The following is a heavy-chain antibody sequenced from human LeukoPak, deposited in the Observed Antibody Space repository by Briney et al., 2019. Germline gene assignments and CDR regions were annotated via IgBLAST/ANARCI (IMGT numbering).Heavy chain of an antibody. D-gene: IGHD6-13*01. Sequence: GGSLRLSCAASGFTFSSYAMSWVRQAPGKGLEWVSAISGSGGSTYYADSVKGRFTISRDNSKSTLYLQMNSLRAEDTAVYYCAKESHSSSWYKAYYYYGMDVWGQGTTVTVSS. CDR2: ISGSGGST. J-gene: IGHJ6*02. V-gene: IGHV3-23*01. CDR1: GFTFSSYA. CDR3: AKESHSSSWYKAYYYYGMDV.